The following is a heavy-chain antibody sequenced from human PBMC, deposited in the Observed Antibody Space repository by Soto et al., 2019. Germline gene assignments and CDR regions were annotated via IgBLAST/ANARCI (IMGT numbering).Heavy chain of an antibody. CDR2: ISYTGST. V-gene: IGHV4-59*01. J-gene: IGHJ6*02. D-gene: IGHD2-21*02. Sequence: TGTPSLTCSVPDDTIRREYWNWIRQPPGKRLEWIGYISYTGSTNYNPSLRSRVTMSLDTSKNQFSLKLNSVTAADTAVYYCARDLWGYCGTDCYPLDVWGQGTTVT. CDR1: DDTIRREY. CDR3: ARDLWGYCGTDCYPLDV.